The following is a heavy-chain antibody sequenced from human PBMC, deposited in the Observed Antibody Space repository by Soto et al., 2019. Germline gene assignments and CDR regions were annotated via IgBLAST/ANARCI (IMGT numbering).Heavy chain of an antibody. V-gene: IGHV1-8*01. J-gene: IGHJ4*02. CDR3: ARGRASGSYYLLDY. CDR2: INPNSGNI. Sequence: ASVKVSCKASGDTFTTYDINWVRQATGHGLEWMGWINPNSGNIGYAQRFQGRVTMTRDTAIRTAYMEVSSLRSDDTAVYYCARGRASGSYYLLDYWGQGTPVTVSS. CDR1: GDTFTTYD. D-gene: IGHD3-10*01.